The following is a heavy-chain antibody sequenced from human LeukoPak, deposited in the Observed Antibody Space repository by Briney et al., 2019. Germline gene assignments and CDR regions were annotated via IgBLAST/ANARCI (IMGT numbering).Heavy chain of an antibody. CDR3: TRVTSWRTGFDY. CDR2: IWYDGSTK. J-gene: IGHJ4*02. Sequence: GTSLRLSCAASGFTFSHYGMHWVRQAPGKGLEWVAVIWYDGSTKYYADSVKGRFTISRDNAKNCLYLQMNSLTVEDTALYYCTRVTSWRTGFDYWGQETLVTVSS. V-gene: IGHV3-33*01. D-gene: IGHD1-1*01. CDR1: GFTFSHYG.